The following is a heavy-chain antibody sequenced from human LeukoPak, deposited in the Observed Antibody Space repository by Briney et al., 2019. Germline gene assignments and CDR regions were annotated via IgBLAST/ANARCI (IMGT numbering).Heavy chain of an antibody. Sequence: PGGSLRLSCAASGFTFSSYEMNWVRQAPGKGLVWVSRINSDGSFTTYADSVEGRFTISRDNAKNTLYLQMNSLRADDTAVYYCARDPNYDSSGYPFDYWGQGTLVTVSS. CDR2: INSDGSFT. V-gene: IGHV3-74*01. CDR1: GFTFSSYE. D-gene: IGHD3-22*01. J-gene: IGHJ4*02. CDR3: ARDPNYDSSGYPFDY.